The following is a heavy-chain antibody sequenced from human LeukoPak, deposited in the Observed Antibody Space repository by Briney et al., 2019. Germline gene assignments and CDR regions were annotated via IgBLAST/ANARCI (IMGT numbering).Heavy chain of an antibody. D-gene: IGHD2-2*02. CDR2: VHTSGAR. CDR3: ATGAMAAIPNDENWFDP. V-gene: IGHV4-4*07. Sequence: SETLPLTCTVSGGSISGYYWSWIRQPAGKGLEWIGRVHTSGARDFNPSLESRVLISADISKNQFSLKLRSVTAADTAVYYCATGAMAAIPNDENWFDPWGQGTLVTVSS. CDR1: GGSISGYY. J-gene: IGHJ5*02.